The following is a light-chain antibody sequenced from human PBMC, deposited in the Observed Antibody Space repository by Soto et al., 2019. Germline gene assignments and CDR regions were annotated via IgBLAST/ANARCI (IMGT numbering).Light chain of an antibody. CDR3: SSYTSSSTVV. Sequence: QSALTQPASVSASPGQSIIISCTGSSSDIGAYYFVSWYQQHPGKAPKLIISDVSNRPSGVSDRFSGSKSGDTASLTISGLQTEDEANYYRSSYTSSSTVVFGGGTKVTVL. CDR2: DVS. J-gene: IGLJ2*01. CDR1: SSDIGAYYF. V-gene: IGLV2-14*03.